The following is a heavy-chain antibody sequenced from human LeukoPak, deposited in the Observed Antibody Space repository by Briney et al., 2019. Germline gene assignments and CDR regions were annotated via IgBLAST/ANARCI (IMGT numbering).Heavy chain of an antibody. Sequence: PGGSLRLSCGASGFTFSSYWMGWVRQTPGKGLEWVAHLNRDGSERYYVESVKGRFTISRENAKNSLYLQMNSPRAEDTAVYYCAKCGSGSNFDYWGQGILVTVSS. CDR3: AKCGSGSNFDY. D-gene: IGHD3-10*01. CDR2: LNRDGSER. J-gene: IGHJ4*02. CDR1: GFTFSSYW. V-gene: IGHV3-7*02.